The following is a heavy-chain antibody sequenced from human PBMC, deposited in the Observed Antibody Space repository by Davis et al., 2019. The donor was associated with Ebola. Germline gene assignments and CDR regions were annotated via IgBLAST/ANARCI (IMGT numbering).Heavy chain of an antibody. CDR3: ARDQGRADIIVATTNLDY. CDR1: GFTFSSYS. J-gene: IGHJ4*02. D-gene: IGHD5-12*01. Sequence: GESLKISCAASGFTFSSYSMNWVRQAPGKGLEWVSSISSSSSYIYYADSVKGRFTISRDNAKNSLYLQMNSLRAEDTAVYYCARDQGRADIIVATTNLDYWGQGTLVTVSS. CDR2: ISSSSSYI. V-gene: IGHV3-21*01.